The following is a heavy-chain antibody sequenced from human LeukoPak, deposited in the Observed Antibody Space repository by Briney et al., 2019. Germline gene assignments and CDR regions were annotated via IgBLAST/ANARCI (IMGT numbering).Heavy chain of an antibody. Sequence: GGSLRLSCAASGFTFSSYAMSWVRQAPGKGLEWVSAISGSGGSTYYADSVKGRFTISRDNSKNTLYLQMNSLRAEDTAVYYFSKDPYGDYVVTFDYLGQGTLVTVSS. CDR3: SKDPYGDYVVTFDY. V-gene: IGHV3-23*01. J-gene: IGHJ4*02. D-gene: IGHD4-17*01. CDR2: ISGSGGST. CDR1: GFTFSSYA.